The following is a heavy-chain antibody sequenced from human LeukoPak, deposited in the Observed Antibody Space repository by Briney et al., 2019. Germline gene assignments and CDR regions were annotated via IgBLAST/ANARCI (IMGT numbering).Heavy chain of an antibody. CDR2: IRYDGNNK. V-gene: IGHV3-30*02. D-gene: IGHD6-19*01. CDR1: GFPFSDYV. J-gene: IGHJ4*02. CDR3: AKDRWGAVASFDY. Sequence: GGSLRLSCAASGFPFSDYVMHWVRQAPGKGLEWVSVIRYDGNNKYYEVSVKGRFTISRDNSKNTLYLQMNSLESEDTAVYYCAKDRWGAVASFDYWGQGTLVTVSS.